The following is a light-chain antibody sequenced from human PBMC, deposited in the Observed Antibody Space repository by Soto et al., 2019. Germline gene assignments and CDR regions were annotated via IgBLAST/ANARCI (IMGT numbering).Light chain of an antibody. CDR3: QQYGSSPCT. CDR2: GAS. J-gene: IGKJ2*02. CDR1: QRVSSSY. V-gene: IGKV3-20*01. Sequence: EIVLTQSPGTLSLSPGERVTLSCRASQRVSSSYLARYRQKPGQAPRLLIYGASTRATGIPDRVSGSGSGTDFTLTISRLEPEDFAVYYCQQYGSSPCTFGQGTKLEIK.